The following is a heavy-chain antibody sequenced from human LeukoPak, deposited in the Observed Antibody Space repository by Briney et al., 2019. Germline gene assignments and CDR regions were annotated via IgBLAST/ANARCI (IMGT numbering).Heavy chain of an antibody. Sequence: PGGSLRLSCAASGFTFSSYSMNWVRQAPGKGLEGVSYISSSSSTIYYADSVKGRFTISRDNAKNSLYLQMNSLRAEDTAVYYCARDSPPRRGSTSCYFDYWGQGTLVTVSS. CDR2: ISSSSSTI. D-gene: IGHD2-2*01. CDR3: ARDSPPRRGSTSCYFDY. CDR1: GFTFSSYS. J-gene: IGHJ4*02. V-gene: IGHV3-48*01.